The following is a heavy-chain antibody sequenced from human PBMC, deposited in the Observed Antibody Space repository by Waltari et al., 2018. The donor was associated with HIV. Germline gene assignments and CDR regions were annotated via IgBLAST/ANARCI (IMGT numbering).Heavy chain of an antibody. CDR1: GFTASSNY. D-gene: IGHD4-17*01. CDR2: IETAGRT. CDR3: AKSYGDYLDN. J-gene: IGHJ4*02. V-gene: IGHV3-53*01. Sequence: EVQLVESGGGLLQTGGFLRPPCAASGFTASSNYMMWVRQAPGKGVECVSVIETAGRTSYADSGKSRFTISRETSNNTLQLKMNSLRAEDTGIYYCAKSYGDYLDNWGQGTLVTGSS.